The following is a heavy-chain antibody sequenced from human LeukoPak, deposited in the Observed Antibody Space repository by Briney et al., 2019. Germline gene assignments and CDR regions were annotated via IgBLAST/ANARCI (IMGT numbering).Heavy chain of an antibody. CDR1: GGSFSGYY. J-gene: IGHJ4*02. Sequence: SETLSLTCAAYGGSFSGYYWSWIRQPPGKGLEWIGEINHSGSTNYNPSLKSRVTISVDTSKNQFSLKLSSVTAADTAVYYCARGSVYYYDSSGFDYWGQGTLVTVSS. CDR3: ARGSVYYYDSSGFDY. D-gene: IGHD3-22*01. V-gene: IGHV4-34*01. CDR2: INHSGST.